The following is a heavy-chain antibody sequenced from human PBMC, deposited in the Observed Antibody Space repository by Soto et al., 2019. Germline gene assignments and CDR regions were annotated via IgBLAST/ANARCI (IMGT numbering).Heavy chain of an antibody. D-gene: IGHD1-26*01. Sequence: GGSLRLSCAASGFSFSNVKMTWVRQAPGKGLEWVARIKSKTDGGATDYAAPVKGRFTISRDDSKNTLYLQMNSLETEDTAMYYWTTDGASGGTDSYYFDFWGQG. J-gene: IGHJ4*02. CDR1: GFSFSNVK. CDR3: TTDGASGGTDSYYFDF. V-gene: IGHV3-15*01. CDR2: IKSKTDGGAT.